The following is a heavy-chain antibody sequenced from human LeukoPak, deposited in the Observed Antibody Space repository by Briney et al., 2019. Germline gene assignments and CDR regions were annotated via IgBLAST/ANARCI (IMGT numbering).Heavy chain of an antibody. CDR2: IRGSGGST. Sequence: GGSLRLSCAASGFTFSSYAMSWVRQAQGEGLEWVSAIRGSGGSTYYADSVKGRFTISRDNSKNTLYLQMNSLKAEDTAVYYCEKVQGAGRGGFDYWGQGTLVTVSS. J-gene: IGHJ4*02. V-gene: IGHV3-23*01. CDR3: EKVQGAGRGGFDY. CDR1: GFTFSSYA. D-gene: IGHD6-19*01.